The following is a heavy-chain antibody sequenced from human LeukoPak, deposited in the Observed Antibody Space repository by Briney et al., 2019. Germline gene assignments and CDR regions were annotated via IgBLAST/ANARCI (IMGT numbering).Heavy chain of an antibody. J-gene: IGHJ4*02. CDR2: IYHSGST. CDR3: AREAAVGATTYFDY. V-gene: IGHV4-38-2*02. CDR1: GYSISSGYY. Sequence: SETLSLTCTVSGYSISSGYYWGWIRQPPGKGLEWIGSIYHSGSTYYNPSLKSRVTISVDTSKNQFSLKLSSVTAADTAVYYCAREAAVGATTYFDYWGQGTLVAVS. D-gene: IGHD1-26*01.